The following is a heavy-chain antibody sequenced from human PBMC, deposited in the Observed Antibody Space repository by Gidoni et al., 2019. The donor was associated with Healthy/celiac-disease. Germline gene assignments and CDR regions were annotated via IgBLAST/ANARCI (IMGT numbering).Heavy chain of an antibody. CDR1: GGSISSSSYY. V-gene: IGHV4-39*01. CDR3: ARHEGLMVRGVARLYWFDP. Sequence: QLQLQESGPVLVKPSETLSLTCTVSGGSISSSSYYWGWIRQPPGKGLEWIGSIYYSGSTYYNPSLKSRVTISVDTSKNQFSLKLSSVTAADTAVYYCARHEGLMVRGVARLYWFDPWGQGTLVTVSS. J-gene: IGHJ5*02. CDR2: IYYSGST. D-gene: IGHD3-10*01.